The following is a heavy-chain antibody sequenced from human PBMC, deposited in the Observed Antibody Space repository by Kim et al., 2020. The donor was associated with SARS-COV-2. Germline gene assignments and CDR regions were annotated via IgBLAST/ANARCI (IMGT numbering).Heavy chain of an antibody. J-gene: IGHJ3*02. CDR1: GGSFTGYY. V-gene: IGHV4-34*01. CDR2: INHSGGT. Sequence: SETLSLTCAVYGGSFTGYYWSWIRQPPGKGLEWIGEINHSGGTNYNVSLKSRVTISVDTSKNQFSLKLSSVTAADTAVYFCARVVAGTVPGVFDIWGQGTMVTVAS. CDR3: ARVVAGTVPGVFDI. D-gene: IGHD2-15*01.